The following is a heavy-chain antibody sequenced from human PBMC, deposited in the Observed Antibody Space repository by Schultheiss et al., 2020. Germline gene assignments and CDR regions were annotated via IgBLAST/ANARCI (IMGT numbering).Heavy chain of an antibody. D-gene: IGHD2-2*01. Sequence: GGSLRLSCAASGFTFSSYGMHWVRQAPGKGLEWVAVISYDGSNKYYADSVKGRFTISRDNSKNTLYLQMNSLRAEDTAVYYCARARSPYCSSTSCYEGKSYYYYYGMDVWGQGTTVTVSS. CDR1: GFTFSSYG. J-gene: IGHJ6*02. CDR3: ARARSPYCSSTSCYEGKSYYYYYGMDV. CDR2: ISYDGSNK. V-gene: IGHV3-30*03.